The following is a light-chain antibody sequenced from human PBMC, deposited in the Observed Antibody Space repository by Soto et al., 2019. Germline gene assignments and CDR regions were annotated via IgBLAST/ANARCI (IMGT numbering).Light chain of an antibody. CDR3: QQYGSSPPKLT. CDR1: QSVSSSY. Sequence: EIVLTQSPGTLSLSPGERATLSCRASQSVSSSYLAWYQQKPGQAPILLIYGASSRATGIPDRFSGSGSGTDFTLTISRLEPADFAVYYCQQYGSSPPKLTFGGGTKVEIK. CDR2: GAS. V-gene: IGKV3-20*01. J-gene: IGKJ4*01.